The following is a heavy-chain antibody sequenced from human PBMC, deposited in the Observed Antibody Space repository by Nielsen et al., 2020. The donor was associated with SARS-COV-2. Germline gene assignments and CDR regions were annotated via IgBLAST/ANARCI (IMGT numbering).Heavy chain of an antibody. V-gene: IGHV3-23*01. CDR1: GFTFSSYA. CDR2: ISGSGGST. CDR3: AKTRRGYSYGPTDDY. D-gene: IGHD5-18*01. J-gene: IGHJ4*02. Sequence: GGSLRLSCAASGFTFSSYAMSWVRQAPGKGLKWVSAISGSGGSTYYADSVKGRFTISRDNSKNTLYLQMNSLRAEDTAVYYCAKTRRGYSYGPTDDYWGQGTLVTVSS.